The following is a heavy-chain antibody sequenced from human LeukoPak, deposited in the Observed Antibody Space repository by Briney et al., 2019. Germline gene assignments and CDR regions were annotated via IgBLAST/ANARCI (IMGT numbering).Heavy chain of an antibody. CDR2: IRYDGSNK. CDR3: AKAVSSSSSPGADAFDI. J-gene: IGHJ3*02. V-gene: IGHV3-30*02. CDR1: GFTFSSYG. Sequence: GGSLRLSCAASGFTFSSYGMHWVRQAPGKGLEWVAFIRYDGSNKYYADSVKGRFTISRDNSKNTLYLQMNSLRAEDTAVYYYAKAVSSSSSPGADAFDIWAKGTMAPVSS. D-gene: IGHD6-13*01.